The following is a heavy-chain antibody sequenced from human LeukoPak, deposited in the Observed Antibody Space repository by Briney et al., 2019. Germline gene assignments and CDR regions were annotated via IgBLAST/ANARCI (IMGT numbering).Heavy chain of an antibody. CDR2: IIPIFGTA. CDR1: GYTFTSYG. CDR3: ARDVYCGGDCHNYGMDV. J-gene: IGHJ6*02. D-gene: IGHD2-21*02. V-gene: IGHV1-69*13. Sequence: SVKVSCKASGYTFTSYGISWVRQAPGQGLEWMGGIIPIFGTANYAQKFQGRVTITADESTSTAYMELSSLRSEDTAVYYCARDVYCGGDCHNYGMDVWGQGTTVTVSS.